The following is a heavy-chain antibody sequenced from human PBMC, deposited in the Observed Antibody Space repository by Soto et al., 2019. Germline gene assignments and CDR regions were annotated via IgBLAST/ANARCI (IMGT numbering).Heavy chain of an antibody. V-gene: IGHV3-21*01. Sequence: GSLRLACSASGFTFSSYSMNWVRQAPGKGLEWVSSISSSSSYIYYADSVKGRFTISRDNAKNSLYLQMNSLRAEDTAVYYCARQYDILTGYYNVIDYWGQGTLVTVSS. CDR2: ISSSSSYI. J-gene: IGHJ4*02. CDR1: GFTFSSYS. CDR3: ARQYDILTGYYNVIDY. D-gene: IGHD3-9*01.